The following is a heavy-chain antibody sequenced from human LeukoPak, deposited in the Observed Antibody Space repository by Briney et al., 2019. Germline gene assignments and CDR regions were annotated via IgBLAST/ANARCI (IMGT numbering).Heavy chain of an antibody. V-gene: IGHV7-4-1*02. Sequence: ASVKVSCKASGYTFTSYAMNWVRQAPGQGLEWMGWFNTNTGNPTYAQGFTGRFVFSLDTSVSTAYLQISSLKAEYTAVYYCARGGWLQSTRTWGYWGQGTLVTVSS. D-gene: IGHD5-24*01. CDR2: FNTNTGNP. CDR3: ARGGWLQSTRTWGY. CDR1: GYTFTSYA. J-gene: IGHJ4*02.